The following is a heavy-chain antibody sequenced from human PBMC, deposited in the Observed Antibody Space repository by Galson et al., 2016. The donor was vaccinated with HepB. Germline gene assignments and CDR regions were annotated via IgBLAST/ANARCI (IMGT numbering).Heavy chain of an antibody. V-gene: IGHV4-61*01. D-gene: IGHD4-23*01. CDR3: ARDLGDYGGDSFDY. CDR1: GGSVSSGSYY. J-gene: IGHJ4*02. Sequence: SETLSLTCTVSGGSVSSGSYYWTWIRQPPGKGLEWIGYIYYSGSTNYNPSLKSRVTISVDTSKNQFSLKLSSVTAADTAVYYCARDLGDYGGDSFDYWGQGTLVTVSS. CDR2: IYYSGST.